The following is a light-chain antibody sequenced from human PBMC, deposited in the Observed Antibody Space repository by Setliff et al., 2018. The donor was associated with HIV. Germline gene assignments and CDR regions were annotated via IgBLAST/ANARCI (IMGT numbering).Light chain of an antibody. J-gene: IGLJ3*02. CDR3: CSYTSSSTLVWV. CDR2: DVT. Sequence: QSALTQPRSVSGSPGQSVTISCTGTSSDVGGYMYVSWYQQHPGKAPKLMIYDVTKRPSGVPDRFSGSKSGNTASLTISGLQAEDEADYYCCSYTSSSTLVWVFGGGTKVTVL. CDR1: SSDVGGYMY. V-gene: IGLV2-11*01.